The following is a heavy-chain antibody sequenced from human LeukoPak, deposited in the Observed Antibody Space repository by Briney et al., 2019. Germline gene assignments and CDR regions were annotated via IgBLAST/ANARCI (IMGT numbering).Heavy chain of an antibody. Sequence: SETLSLTCAVYGGSFSGYYWSWIRQPPGKGLEWIGYIYYSGSTNYNPSLKSRVTISVDKSKNQFSLKLSSVTAADTAVYYCARLRRYYGSGSYQIIAYRYYYMDVWGKGTTVTISS. D-gene: IGHD3-10*01. J-gene: IGHJ6*03. CDR2: IYYSGST. V-gene: IGHV4-59*12. CDR1: GGSFSGYY. CDR3: ARLRRYYGSGSYQIIAYRYYYMDV.